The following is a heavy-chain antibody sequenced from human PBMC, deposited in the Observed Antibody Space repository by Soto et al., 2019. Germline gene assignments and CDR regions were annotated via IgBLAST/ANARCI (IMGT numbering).Heavy chain of an antibody. J-gene: IGHJ4*02. CDR3: AKDFTVAGTGGMIDY. CDR1: GFTFSNYG. V-gene: IGHV3-30*18. D-gene: IGHD6-19*01. CDR2: ISYDGSNK. Sequence: PGGSLRLSCAASGFTFSNYGLHWVRQAPGKGLEWVAVISYDGSNKYYADSVKGRFTISRDNSKNTLYLQMNSLRAEDTAVYYCAKDFTVAGTGGMIDYWGQGTLVTVSS.